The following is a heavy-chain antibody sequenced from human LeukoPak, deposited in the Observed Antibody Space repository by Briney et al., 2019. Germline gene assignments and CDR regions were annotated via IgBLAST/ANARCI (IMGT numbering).Heavy chain of an antibody. D-gene: IGHD3-10*01. CDR3: ARGARGSGTASDY. CDR1: GYSFTTYW. V-gene: IGHV5-51*01. CDR2: IYPGDSDT. J-gene: IGHJ4*02. Sequence: GESLQISCKGFGYSFTTYWIGWVRRMPGKGLEWMGIIYPGDSDTRYIPSFQGQVTISADKSISTAYLQWNSLKASDTAMYYCARGARGSGTASDYWGQGTLVTVSS.